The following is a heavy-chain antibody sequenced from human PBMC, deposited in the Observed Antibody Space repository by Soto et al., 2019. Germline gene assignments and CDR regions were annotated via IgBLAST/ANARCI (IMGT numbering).Heavy chain of an antibody. D-gene: IGHD3-10*02. J-gene: IGHJ5*02. CDR3: AKEQLYIRAVIHNWFDP. CDR2: INAGNGNT. Sequence: VGRAPGQRIEWMGWINAGNGNTQYSQKCQGRVPITRDTSASTAYMELNSLRAEDTAVYYCAKEQLYIRAVIHNWFDPWGQATMVTVSS. V-gene: IGHV1-3*01.